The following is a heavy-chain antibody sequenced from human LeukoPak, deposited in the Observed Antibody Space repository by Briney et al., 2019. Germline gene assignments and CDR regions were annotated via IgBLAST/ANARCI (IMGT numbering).Heavy chain of an antibody. Sequence: SETLSLTCTVSGASISDYYWTWIRQPPGKGLEWIGHIYYSGNTIYNPSLKSRVTISIDTSKNQFSLKLSSVTTADTAVYYCAKMGKTENHYGSGRFSYYYYMDVWGKGTTVTISS. CDR2: IYYSGNT. V-gene: IGHV4-59*01. J-gene: IGHJ6*03. D-gene: IGHD3-10*01. CDR1: GASISDYY. CDR3: AKMGKTENHYGSGRFSYYYYMDV.